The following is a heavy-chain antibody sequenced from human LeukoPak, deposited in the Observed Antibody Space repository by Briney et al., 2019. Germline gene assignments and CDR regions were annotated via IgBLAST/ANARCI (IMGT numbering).Heavy chain of an antibody. CDR3: ARDGASYYDH. D-gene: IGHD3-10*01. Sequence: PSGTLSLTCAVSGGSINNYKWWSWIRQSPGKGLEWLGEIFYTGSPNYNPSFKSRITMSVDKSNNRFSLILTSVTVADTAVYYCARDGASYYDHWGQGILVTVTS. V-gene: IGHV4-4*02. J-gene: IGHJ5*02. CDR1: GGSINNYKW. CDR2: IFYTGSP.